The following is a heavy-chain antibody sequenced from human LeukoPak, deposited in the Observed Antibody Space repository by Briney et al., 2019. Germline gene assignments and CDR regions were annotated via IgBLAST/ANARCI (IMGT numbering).Heavy chain of an antibody. D-gene: IGHD3-10*01. J-gene: IGHJ4*02. Sequence: GGSPRLSCAASGFTFGSYWMSWVRQAPGKGLEWVANIKQDGSEKYYVDSVKGRFTISRDNAKNSLYLQMNSLRAEDTAVYYCARDQARMVRGVIYGYFDYWGQGTLVTVSP. CDR3: ARDQARMVRGVIYGYFDY. V-gene: IGHV3-7*01. CDR1: GFTFGSYW. CDR2: IKQDGSEK.